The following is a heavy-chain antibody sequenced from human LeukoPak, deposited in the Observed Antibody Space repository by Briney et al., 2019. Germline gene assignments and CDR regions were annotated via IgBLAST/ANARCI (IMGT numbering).Heavy chain of an antibody. V-gene: IGHV3-66*02. CDR1: GFTVSSNY. J-gene: IGHJ5*02. Sequence: GGSLRLSCAASGFTVSSNYMSWVRQAPGKGLEWVSVIYSGGSTYYADSVKGRFTIFRDNSKNTLYLQMNSLRAEDTAVYYCARDLDYNWFDPWGQGTLVTVSS. CDR3: ARDLDYNWFDP. CDR2: IYSGGST.